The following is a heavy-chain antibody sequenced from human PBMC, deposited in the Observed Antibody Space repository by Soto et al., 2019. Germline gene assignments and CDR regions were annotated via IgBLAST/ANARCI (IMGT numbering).Heavy chain of an antibody. Sequence: QGQLQESGPGLVKPSETLSLSCSVSGGSVNSVNYYWSWIRQPPGKGLEWIGYIYSSGSTNYNPSLKSRVTISVDTSKNQLSLRLNSVTTADTAVYYCATSPRFAFDIWGQGTMVTVSS. CDR3: ATSPRFAFDI. V-gene: IGHV4-61*01. CDR1: GGSVNSVNYY. J-gene: IGHJ3*02. CDR2: IYSSGST.